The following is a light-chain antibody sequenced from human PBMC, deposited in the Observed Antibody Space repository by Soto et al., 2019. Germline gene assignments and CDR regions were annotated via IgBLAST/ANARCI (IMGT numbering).Light chain of an antibody. CDR2: DVT. CDR3: SSYTTTYTLI. CDR1: SSDVGGGNY. Sequence: QSVLTQPASVSGSPGQSITISCTGTSSDVGGGNYVSWYQKHPGKAPKLMIYDVTNRPSGLSYRFSGSKSGNTASLTISGLQADDEADYYCSSYTTTYTLIFGGGTQLTVL. J-gene: IGLJ2*01. V-gene: IGLV2-14*01.